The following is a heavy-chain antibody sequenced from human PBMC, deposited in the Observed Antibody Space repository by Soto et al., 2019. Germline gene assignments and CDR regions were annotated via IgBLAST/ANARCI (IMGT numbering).Heavy chain of an antibody. J-gene: IGHJ4*02. V-gene: IGHV3-30*18. CDR3: AKAASGYDWIKYYFDY. CDR2: ISYDGSNK. Sequence: QVQLVESGGGVVQPGRSLRLSCAASGFTFSSYGMHWVRQAPGKGLEWVAVISYDGSNKYYADSVKGRFTISRDNSKNTLDLQMNSLRAEDTAVYYCAKAASGYDWIKYYFDYWGQGTLVTVSS. D-gene: IGHD5-12*01. CDR1: GFTFSSYG.